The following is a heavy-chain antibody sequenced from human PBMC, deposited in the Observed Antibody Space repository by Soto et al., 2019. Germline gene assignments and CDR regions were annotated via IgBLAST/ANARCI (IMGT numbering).Heavy chain of an antibody. D-gene: IGHD3-3*02. J-gene: IGHJ6*02. CDR1: GFTVSSYE. Sequence: EVQLVESGGGLVQPGGSLRLSCAASGFTVSSYEMNWVRQAPGKGLEWVSYFSSSDSTIYYADSVKGRFTISRDNAKNSLFLQMNSLRAEDTAVYYCARTRFECRSISCRNYYYGLDLWGQGTTVTVSS. CDR2: FSSSDSTI. V-gene: IGHV3-48*03. CDR3: ARTRFECRSISCRNYYYGLDL.